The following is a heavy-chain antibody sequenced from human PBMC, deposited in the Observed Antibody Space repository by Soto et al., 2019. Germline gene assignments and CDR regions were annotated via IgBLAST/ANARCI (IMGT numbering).Heavy chain of an antibody. Sequence: QVQLQESGPGLVKPSETLSLTCTVSGGSISSYYWSWIRQPPGKGLEWIGYIYYSGSTNYNPSLKSRVTISVDTSKNQFSLKLSSVTAADTAVYYCARAWGEAFDYWGQGTLVPVSS. D-gene: IGHD3-16*01. J-gene: IGHJ4*02. CDR1: GGSISSYY. CDR2: IYYSGST. V-gene: IGHV4-59*01. CDR3: ARAWGEAFDY.